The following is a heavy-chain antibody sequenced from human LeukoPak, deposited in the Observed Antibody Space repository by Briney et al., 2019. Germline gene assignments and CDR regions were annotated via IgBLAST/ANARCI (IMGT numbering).Heavy chain of an antibody. CDR1: GGSISSYY. CDR3: ARGNIVGATNYYYYYMDV. Sequence: SEALSLTCTVSGGSISSYYWSWIRQPPGKGLEWIGYIYYSGSTNYNPSLKSRVTISVDTSKNQFSLKLSSVTAADTAVYYCARGNIVGATNYYYYYMDVWGKGTKVTVSS. V-gene: IGHV4-59*01. J-gene: IGHJ6*03. CDR2: IYYSGST. D-gene: IGHD1-26*01.